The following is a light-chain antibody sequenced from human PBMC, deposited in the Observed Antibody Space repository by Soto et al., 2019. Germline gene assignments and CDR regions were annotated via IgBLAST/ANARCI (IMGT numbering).Light chain of an antibody. Sequence: EIVMTQSPATLSVSPGETATLSFSASQSVRSALAWYQQKPGQAPRLLIYATSNRASGVPGRFSGGGSETEFTLTISSLQSEDFAVYYCQQFHDWPRTFGQGTKVDIK. CDR1: QSVRSA. CDR3: QQFHDWPRT. V-gene: IGKV3-15*01. J-gene: IGKJ1*01. CDR2: ATS.